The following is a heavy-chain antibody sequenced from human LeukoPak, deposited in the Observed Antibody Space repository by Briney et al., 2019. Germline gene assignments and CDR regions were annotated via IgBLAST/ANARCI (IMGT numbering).Heavy chain of an antibody. V-gene: IGHV5-51*01. CDR3: ARGGPYDRSGYDVYYFDY. J-gene: IGHJ4*02. Sequence: GESLKISCKGSGYSFTSYWIGWVRQMPGKGLEWMGIIYPGDSDTRYSPSFQGQVTISADKSISTAYLQWSSLKASDTAMYYCARGGPYDRSGYDVYYFDYWGQGTLVTVSS. CDR2: IYPGDSDT. CDR1: GYSFTSYW. D-gene: IGHD3-22*01.